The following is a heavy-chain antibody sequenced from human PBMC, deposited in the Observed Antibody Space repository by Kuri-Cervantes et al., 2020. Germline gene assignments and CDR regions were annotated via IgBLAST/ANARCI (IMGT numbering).Heavy chain of an antibody. D-gene: IGHD4-23*01. CDR3: ATDLRWELAGFSH. CDR1: GFTFSSYW. V-gene: IGHV3-74*01. CDR2: INSDGSST. J-gene: IGHJ4*02. Sequence: GESLKISCAASGFTFSSYWMLWVRQAPGKGLVWVSRINSDGSSTSYAAPVKGRFTISRDDSKNTLYLQMNSLTSEDTAVYYCATDLRWELAGFSHWGQVTLVTVSS.